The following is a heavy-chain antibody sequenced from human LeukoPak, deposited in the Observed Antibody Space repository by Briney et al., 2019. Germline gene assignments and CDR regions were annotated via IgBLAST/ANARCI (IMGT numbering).Heavy chain of an antibody. CDR2: ISAHNGNA. D-gene: IGHD2-2*01. J-gene: IGHJ6*03. CDR1: GYTFTSYG. V-gene: IGHV1-18*01. Sequence: GATVKVSCKASGYTFTSYGISWVRQAPGQGLEWMGWISAHNGNADYAQKFQGRLTMTTDTSTSTAYMELRSLRSDDTAVYYCARDRRYCSSTSCSSYYYYYMDVWGKGTTVTISS. CDR3: ARDRRYCSSTSCSSYYYYYMDV.